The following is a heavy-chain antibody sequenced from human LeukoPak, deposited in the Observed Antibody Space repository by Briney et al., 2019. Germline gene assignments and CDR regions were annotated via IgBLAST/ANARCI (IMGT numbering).Heavy chain of an antibody. Sequence: ASVKVSCKASGYTFTGYYMHWVRQAPGQGLEWMGWINPNSGGTNYAQKFQGWVTMTRDTSISTAYMELSRLRSDDTAVYYCARARSPFYYDSSGCYLDYWGQGTLVTVSS. D-gene: IGHD3-22*01. CDR2: INPNSGGT. CDR3: ARARSPFYYDSSGCYLDY. CDR1: GYTFTGYY. V-gene: IGHV1-2*04. J-gene: IGHJ4*02.